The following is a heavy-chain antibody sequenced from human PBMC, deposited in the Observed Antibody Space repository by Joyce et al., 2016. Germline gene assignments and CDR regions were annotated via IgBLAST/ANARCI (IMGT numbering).Heavy chain of an antibody. CDR3: GSVFEY. CDR2: VDSDGSGT. V-gene: IGHV3-74*01. J-gene: IGHJ4*02. CDR1: GFTFTNYW. Sequence: EVQLVESGGGLLQPGGSLRLSCAASGFTFTNYWMDWVRQAPGKGLVWVARVDSDGSGTSYADSVKGRFTISRDNAKNMVYLQMNSLRIEDTAVYYCGSVFEYWGRGALVTVSS.